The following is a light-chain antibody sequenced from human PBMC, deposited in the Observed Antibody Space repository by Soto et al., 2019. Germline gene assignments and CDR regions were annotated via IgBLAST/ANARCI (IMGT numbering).Light chain of an antibody. CDR1: NIGSKS. CDR2: YDS. Sequence: SYELTQPPSVSVAPGKTARITCGGNNIGSKSVHWYQQKPGQAPVLVIYYDSDRPSGIPERFSGSNTGNTATLTISTVEAGDEADYYCQAWDSSSDHYVFGTGTKVTVL. V-gene: IGLV3-21*04. CDR3: QAWDSSSDHYV. J-gene: IGLJ1*01.